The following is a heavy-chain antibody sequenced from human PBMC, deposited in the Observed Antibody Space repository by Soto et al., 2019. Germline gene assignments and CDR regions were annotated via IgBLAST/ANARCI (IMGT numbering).Heavy chain of an antibody. J-gene: IGHJ6*02. CDR1: GADINTYS. D-gene: IGHD6-19*01. CDR3: ARDREAGYNFYYGMDV. V-gene: IGHV4-4*07. CDR2: IYTSASI. Sequence: SSETLSLTCSVSGADINTYSWTWIRQPAGKGLEWIGRIYTSASINYNPSLRGRVTLSVDTSTNQVSLKLASVTAADTAVYYGARDREAGYNFYYGMDVWGQGTTVTVSS.